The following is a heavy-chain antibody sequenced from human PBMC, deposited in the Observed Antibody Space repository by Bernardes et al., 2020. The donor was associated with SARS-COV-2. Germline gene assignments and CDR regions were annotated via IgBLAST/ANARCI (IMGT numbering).Heavy chain of an antibody. CDR2: IYSGGNT. V-gene: IGHV3-66*01. CDR1: GFTVRSNY. Sequence: DGSLMLSCAASGFTVRSNYMSWVRQAPGQGLEWVSVIYSGGNTYSADSVKGRFTISRDNSKNTVYLQMNSLRAEDTAVYYCARDYPGPADWGQGTLVTVSS. CDR3: ARDYPGPAD. J-gene: IGHJ4*02. D-gene: IGHD6-13*01.